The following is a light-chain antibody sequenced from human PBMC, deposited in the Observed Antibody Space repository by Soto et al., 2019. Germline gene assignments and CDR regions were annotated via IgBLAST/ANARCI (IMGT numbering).Light chain of an antibody. V-gene: IGKV4-1*01. CDR1: QSVLYSSNNKNY. J-gene: IGKJ2*01. CDR2: WAS. Sequence: DIVLTQSPDSLAVSLGERATINCKSSQSVLYSSNNKNYLAWYQQKPGQPPKLLIYWASTRESGVPDRFVGSGSGTDITLTISSLQAEDVAVYYCQQYFSFPYTFGHGAKLEIK. CDR3: QQYFSFPYT.